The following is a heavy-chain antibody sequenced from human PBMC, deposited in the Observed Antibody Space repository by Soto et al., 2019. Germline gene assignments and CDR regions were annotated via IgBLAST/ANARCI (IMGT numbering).Heavy chain of an antibody. CDR3: ARHDRIVVVPASIAPYYGMDV. J-gene: IGHJ6*02. CDR2: IDPSDSYT. Sequence: GESLTISCKGSGYSFTSYWISWVRQMPGKGLEWMGRIDPSDSYTNYSPSFQGHVTISADKSISNAYLQWSSLKASDTAMYYCARHDRIVVVPASIAPYYGMDVWGQGTTVTVSS. CDR1: GYSFTSYW. D-gene: IGHD2-2*01. V-gene: IGHV5-10-1*01.